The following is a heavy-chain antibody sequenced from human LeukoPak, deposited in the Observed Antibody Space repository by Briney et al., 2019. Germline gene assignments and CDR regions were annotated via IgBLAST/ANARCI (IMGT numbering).Heavy chain of an antibody. J-gene: IGHJ4*02. CDR2: MYSGGGT. Sequence: GGSLRLSCAASGFTVRTSFMSWVRQAAGKGLEWISLMYSGGGTFYADSVTGRFTISRDSSKNTLDLQMNSLRPEDTAVYYCAREAYSGYDFYFDYWGQGTLVTVSS. CDR3: AREAYSGYDFYFDY. V-gene: IGHV3-66*01. CDR1: GFTVRTSF. D-gene: IGHD5-12*01.